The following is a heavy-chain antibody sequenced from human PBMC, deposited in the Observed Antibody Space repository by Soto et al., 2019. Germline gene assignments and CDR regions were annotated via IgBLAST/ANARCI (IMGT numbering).Heavy chain of an antibody. CDR3: AGEHVLMFASYDAFNG. J-gene: IGHJ3*01. CDR2: IATGGDRI. D-gene: IGHD2-21*01. Sequence: EQLVESGGDLVQPGGSLRLSCTSSGFALDTYDMNWVRLAPGKDLEWVSHIATGGDRIYYAESVKGRFTISRDNARSSLYPQMNSLRDDDTALYHGAGEHVLMFASYDAFNGWGQGKLVNVSS. V-gene: IGHV3-48*03. CDR1: GFALDTYD.